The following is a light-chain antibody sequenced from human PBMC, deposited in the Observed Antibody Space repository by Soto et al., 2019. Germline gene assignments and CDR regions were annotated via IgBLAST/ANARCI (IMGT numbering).Light chain of an antibody. CDR3: TSYTNPSPYV. CDR2: DVN. J-gene: IGLJ1*01. CDR1: SSDIGEYDY. V-gene: IGLV2-14*01. Sequence: QSVLTQPASVSGSPGQSITISYTGTSSDIGEYDYVSWYQQHPGKAPKLIINDVNNRPSGVSHRFSGSKSGNTASLTISGLQAEDEADYYCTSYTNPSPYVFGSGTKVTVL.